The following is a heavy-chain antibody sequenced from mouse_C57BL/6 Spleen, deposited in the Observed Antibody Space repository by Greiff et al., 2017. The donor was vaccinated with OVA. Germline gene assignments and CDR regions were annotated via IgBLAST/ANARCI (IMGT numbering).Heavy chain of an antibody. Sequence: QVQLQQSGAELVRPGASVTLSCKASGYTFTEYEMHWVKQTPVHGLEWIGAIDPETGGTAYNQKFKGKAILTADKSSSTAYMELRSLTSEDSAVYYCTRFGYDYGDYWGQGTTLTVSS. J-gene: IGHJ2*01. CDR3: TRFGYDYGDY. V-gene: IGHV1-15*01. CDR2: IDPETGGT. D-gene: IGHD2-4*01. CDR1: GYTFTEYE.